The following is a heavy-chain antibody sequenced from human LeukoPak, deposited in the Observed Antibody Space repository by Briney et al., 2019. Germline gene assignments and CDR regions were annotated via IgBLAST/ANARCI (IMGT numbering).Heavy chain of an antibody. CDR2: ISYDGSYQ. D-gene: IGHD6-6*01. CDR3: AKDSLVRAFDY. J-gene: IGHJ4*02. CDR1: GFTFRSHA. V-gene: IGHV3-30-3*01. Sequence: GGSLRLSCAASGFTFRSHAMHWVRQAPGKGLEWVAGISYDGSYQHYVDSVKGRFTITRDNSKNTLDLQSNSLRGDDTAVYYCAKDSLVRAFDYWGQGTLVTVSS.